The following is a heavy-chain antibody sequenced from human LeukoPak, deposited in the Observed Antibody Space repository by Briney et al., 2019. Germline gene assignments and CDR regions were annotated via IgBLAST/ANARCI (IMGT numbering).Heavy chain of an antibody. V-gene: IGHV3-48*03. CDR1: GFTFSSYA. J-gene: IGHJ4*02. Sequence: GGSLRLSCAASGFTFSSYALHWVRQAPGKGLEWVSYISSSGSTIYYADSVKGRFTISRDNAKNSLYLQMNSLRAEDTAVYYCAREATKHDYGDFDYWGQGTLVTVSS. CDR2: ISSSGSTI. CDR3: AREATKHDYGDFDY. D-gene: IGHD4-17*01.